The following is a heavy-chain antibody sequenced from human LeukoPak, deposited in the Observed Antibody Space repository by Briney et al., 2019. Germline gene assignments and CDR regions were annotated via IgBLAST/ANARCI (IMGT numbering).Heavy chain of an antibody. D-gene: IGHD3-22*01. CDR2: ISGSGGST. V-gene: IGHV3-23*01. Sequence: PGGSLRLSCAASGFPFSTYWMSWVRQAPGKGLEWVSGISGSGGSTYYADSVKGRFTISRDNSKNTLYLQMNSLRAEDTAVYYCAKVVDYYDGSGYHYYFDYWGQGTLVTVSS. CDR1: GFPFSTYW. J-gene: IGHJ4*02. CDR3: AKVVDYYDGSGYHYYFDY.